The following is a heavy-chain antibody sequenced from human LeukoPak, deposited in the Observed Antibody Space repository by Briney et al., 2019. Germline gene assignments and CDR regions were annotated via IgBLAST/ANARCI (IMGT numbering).Heavy chain of an antibody. D-gene: IGHD1-26*01. CDR3: ARGEYSGSTYYFDY. J-gene: IGHJ4*02. V-gene: IGHV4-39*01. Sequence: SETLSLTCTVSIGSVNSGVYYWGWIRQPPGKGLEWIGSIHSSGNTYYNPSLESRVTISVDTSKNQFSLKLSSVTAADTAVYYCARGEYSGSTYYFDYWGQGPWSPSPQ. CDR2: IHSSGNT. CDR1: IGSVNSGVYY.